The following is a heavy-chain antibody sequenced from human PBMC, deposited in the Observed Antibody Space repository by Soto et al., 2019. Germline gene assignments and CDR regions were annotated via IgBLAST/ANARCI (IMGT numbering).Heavy chain of an antibody. CDR2: INPNSGGT. V-gene: IGHV1-2*04. CDR1: GYTFTDYY. Sequence: SVKVSCKASGYTFTDYYMHWVRQAPGQGLEGMGWINPNSGGTNYVQKFQGWVTMTRDTSISTSYIQLSRLRSADTALYYCARGRGGSSNAFDFWGQGTMVTVSS. J-gene: IGHJ3*01. D-gene: IGHD6-6*01. CDR3: ARGRGGSSNAFDF.